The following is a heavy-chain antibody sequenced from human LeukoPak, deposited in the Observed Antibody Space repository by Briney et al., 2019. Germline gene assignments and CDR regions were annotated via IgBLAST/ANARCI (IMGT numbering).Heavy chain of an antibody. CDR1: GGSFSGYY. V-gene: IGHV4-34*01. Sequence: KPSETLSLTCAVYGGSFSGYYWSWIRQPPGKGLEWIGEINHSGSTNYNPSLKSRVTISVDTSKNQFSLKLSSVTAADTAVYYCARGGEEGLYYDILTGHDPHYFDYWGQGTLVTVSS. CDR3: ARGGEEGLYYDILTGHDPHYFDY. D-gene: IGHD3-9*01. CDR2: INHSGST. J-gene: IGHJ4*02.